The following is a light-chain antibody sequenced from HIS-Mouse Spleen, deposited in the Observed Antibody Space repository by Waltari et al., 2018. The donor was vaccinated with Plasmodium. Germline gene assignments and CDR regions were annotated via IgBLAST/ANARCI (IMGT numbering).Light chain of an antibody. CDR1: SSDFGGYHY. CDR2: DVS. J-gene: IGLJ2*01. V-gene: IGLV2-11*01. CDR3: CSYAGSYTLV. Sequence: QSALTQPRSVSGSPGQSVTISCTGTSSDFGGYHYVSGYQQHPGKAPKLMIYDVSKRPSGVPDRFSGSKSGNTASLTISGLQAEDEADYYCCSYAGSYTLVFGGGTKLTVL.